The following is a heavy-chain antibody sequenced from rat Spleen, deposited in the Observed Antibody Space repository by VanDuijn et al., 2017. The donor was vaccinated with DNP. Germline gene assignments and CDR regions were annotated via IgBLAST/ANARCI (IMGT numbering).Heavy chain of an antibody. Sequence: EVQLVESGGGLVQPGRSLKLSCAASGVTFSDYAMAWVRQAPRKGLEWVASITYDGSRTYYRDSVKGRFTISRDNAKSTLYLQMDSLKSEDTATYYCGNWAGGMDAWGQGTSVTVSS. D-gene: IGHD4-6*01. J-gene: IGHJ4*01. CDR1: GVTFSDYA. V-gene: IGHV5-17*01. CDR3: GNWAGGMDA. CDR2: ITYDGSRT.